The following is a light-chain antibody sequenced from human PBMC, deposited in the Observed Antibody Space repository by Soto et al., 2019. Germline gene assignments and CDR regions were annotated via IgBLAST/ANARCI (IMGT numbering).Light chain of an antibody. CDR3: SSYTSSSTLSVV. V-gene: IGLV2-14*01. CDR2: GVT. Sequence: QSALTQPASVSGSPGQSITISCTGTSSDVGGYNYVSWYQQHPGKAPKLMIYGVTNRPAGVSNRFSGSKSGNTASLTISGLLAEDDADYYCSSYTSSSTLSVVFGGGTKLTVL. CDR1: SSDVGGYNY. J-gene: IGLJ2*01.